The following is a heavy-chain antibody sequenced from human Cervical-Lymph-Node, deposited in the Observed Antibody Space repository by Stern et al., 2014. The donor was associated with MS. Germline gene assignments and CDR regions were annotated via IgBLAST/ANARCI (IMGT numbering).Heavy chain of an antibody. CDR2: ISYDGDNK. J-gene: IGHJ4*02. Sequence: DQLVESGGGVVQPGRSLRLSCAASGFTFDSYAMHWVRQTPGKGLEWVAVISYDGDNKYSADSVKGRFTISRDNSKHPLYLLLNSLRPEDTAVYYCARERFSSSSRLFDYWGQGALVTVTS. CDR3: ARERFSSSSRLFDY. V-gene: IGHV3-30-3*01. D-gene: IGHD6-6*01. CDR1: GFTFDSYA.